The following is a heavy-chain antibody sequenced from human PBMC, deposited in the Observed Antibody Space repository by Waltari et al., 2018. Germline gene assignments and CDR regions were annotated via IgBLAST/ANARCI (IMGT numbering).Heavy chain of an antibody. CDR3: ARSGGRDSSGVT. D-gene: IGHD3-22*01. CDR1: GGSISSYY. Sequence: QVQLQESGPGLVKPSETLSLTCTVSGGSISSYYWNWIRQLPGKGLAWIWYIYYTGRTNYNPSLKGRVTMSVDTSKNQFSLNLSSVTAADTAVYFCARSGGRDSSGVTWGQGTLVTVSS. J-gene: IGHJ4*02. CDR2: IYYTGRT. V-gene: IGHV4-59*01.